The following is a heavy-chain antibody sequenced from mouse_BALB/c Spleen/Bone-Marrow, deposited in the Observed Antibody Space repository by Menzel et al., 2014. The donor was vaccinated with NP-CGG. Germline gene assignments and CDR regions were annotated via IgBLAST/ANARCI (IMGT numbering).Heavy chain of an antibody. V-gene: IGHV6-6*02. CDR3: TVPFGPGFDY. CDR2: IRLKSNNYAT. CDR1: GFTFSNYW. J-gene: IGHJ2*01. Sequence: EVQGVESGGGLVQPGGSMKLSCVASGFTFSNYWMNWVRQSPEKGLEWVAEIRLKSNNYATHYAESVKGRFTISRDDSKSSVCLQMNNLRVEDTGIYYCTVPFGPGFDYWGQGTTLTVSS.